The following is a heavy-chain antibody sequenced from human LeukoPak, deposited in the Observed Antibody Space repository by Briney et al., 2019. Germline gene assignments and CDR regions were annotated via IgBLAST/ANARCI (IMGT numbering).Heavy chain of an antibody. Sequence: HSETLSLTCTVSGGAISRYYWNWIRQPPGEGLEWIEYVYYTGSTNYNPSLTSRVTISVDTTKNHFALKRRSVAAADTAVYYCARQRTSVTSPFDCWGQGTLVTVSS. CDR2: VYYTGST. V-gene: IGHV4-59*08. CDR1: GGAISRYY. D-gene: IGHD4-17*01. J-gene: IGHJ4*02. CDR3: ARQRTSVTSPFDC.